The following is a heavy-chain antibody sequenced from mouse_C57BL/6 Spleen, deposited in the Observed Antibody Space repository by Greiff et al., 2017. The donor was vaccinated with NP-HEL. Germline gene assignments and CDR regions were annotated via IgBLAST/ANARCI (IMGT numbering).Heavy chain of an antibody. D-gene: IGHD2-10*02. V-gene: IGHV1-26*01. CDR3: VYGNHFDY. J-gene: IGHJ2*01. CDR2: INPNNGGT. CDR1: GYTFTDYY. Sequence: EVKLQQSGPELVKPGASVKISCKASGYTFTDYYMNWVKQSHGKSLEWIGDINPNNGGTSYNQKFKGKATLTVDKSSSTAYMELRSLTSEDSAVYYCVYGNHFDYWGQGTTLTVSS.